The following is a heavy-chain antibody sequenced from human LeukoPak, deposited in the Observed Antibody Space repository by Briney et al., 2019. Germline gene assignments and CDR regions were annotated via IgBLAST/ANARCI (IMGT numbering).Heavy chain of an antibody. CDR2: INHSGST. J-gene: IGHJ3*02. D-gene: IGHD2/OR15-2a*01. V-gene: IGHV4-34*01. CDR1: GGSFSGYY. CDR3: ARVPLVSTTQDAFDI. Sequence: SETLSLTCAVYGGSFSGYYWSWIRQPPGKGLEWIGEINHSGSTNYNPSLKSRVTISVDTSKNQFSLKLSSVTAADTAVYYCARVPLVSTTQDAFDIWGQGTMVTVSS.